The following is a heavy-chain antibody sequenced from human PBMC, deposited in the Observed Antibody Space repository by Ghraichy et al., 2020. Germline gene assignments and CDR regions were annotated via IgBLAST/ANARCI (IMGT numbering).Heavy chain of an antibody. CDR2: ISSSSSII. CDR1: GFTFSHSG. V-gene: IGHV3-48*02. J-gene: IGHJ5*02. CDR3: ARDHGRYYFGSGRSDWFDP. D-gene: IGHD3-10*01. Sequence: GGSLRLSCVASGFTFSHSGMNWVRQVPGKGPEWIAYISSSSSIIYYADSVKGRFTISRDNAKKSLFLQMSSLRDEDTAIYYCARDHGRYYFGSGRSDWFDPWGQGTLVTVSS.